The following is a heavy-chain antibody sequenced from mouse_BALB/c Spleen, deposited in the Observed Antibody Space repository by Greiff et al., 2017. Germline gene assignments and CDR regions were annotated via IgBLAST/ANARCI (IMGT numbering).Heavy chain of an antibody. J-gene: IGHJ4*01. V-gene: IGHV5-17*02. CDR3: ARCVGEITTNAMDY. CDR2: ISSGSSTI. CDR1: GFTFSSFG. D-gene: IGHD2-4*01. Sequence: DVQLVESGGGLVQPGGSRKLSCAASGFTFSSFGMHWVRQAPEKGLEWVAYISSGSSTIYYADTVKGRFTISRDNPKNTLFLQMTSLRSEDTAMYYCARCVGEITTNAMDYWGQGTSVTVSS.